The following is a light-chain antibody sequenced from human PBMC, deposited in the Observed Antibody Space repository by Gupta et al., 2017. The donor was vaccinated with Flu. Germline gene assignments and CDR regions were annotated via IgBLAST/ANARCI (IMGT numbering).Light chain of an antibody. J-gene: IGKJ2*01. V-gene: IGKV3-20*01. CDR2: GAS. CDR1: QSVSSSY. CDR3: QQYGSSPDT. Sequence: EIVLTQSPGTLSLSPGERATISCRASQSVSSSYLAWYQQKPGQAPRLLIYGASSRATGIPERFSGSGSGTDFTLTISRLEPEDFAVYYCQQYGSSPDTFGQGTKLEIK.